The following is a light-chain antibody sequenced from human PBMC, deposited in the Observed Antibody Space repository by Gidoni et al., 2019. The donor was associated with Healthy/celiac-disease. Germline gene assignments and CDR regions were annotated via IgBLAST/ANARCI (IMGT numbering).Light chain of an antibody. Sequence: IVMTPSPLSLTVTPGEPASISCRSSQSLLHSNGYNYLDWYLQKPGQSPQLLIYLGSNRASGVPDRFSGSGSGTDFTLKISRVEAEDVGVYYCMQALQTPPGTFGPGTKVDIK. V-gene: IGKV2-28*01. J-gene: IGKJ3*01. CDR3: MQALQTPPGT. CDR2: LGS. CDR1: QSLLHSNGYNY.